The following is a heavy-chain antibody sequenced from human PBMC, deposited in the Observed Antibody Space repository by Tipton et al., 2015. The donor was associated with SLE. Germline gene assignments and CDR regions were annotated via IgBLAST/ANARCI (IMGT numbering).Heavy chain of an antibody. D-gene: IGHD4-17*01. CDR1: GYRFTGYY. V-gene: IGHV1-2*06. J-gene: IGHJ4*02. Sequence: QLVQSGAEVQEPGASVKVSCKASGYRFTGYYIHWVRQAPGQGLERMGRIKANTGDINYAQKFRGRGTMTRDTSINTAYMELSRLTSDDTAVYYCARDGYDYGDDGPDVYWGQGTLVTVST. CDR2: IKANTGDI. CDR3: ARDGYDYGDDGPDVY.